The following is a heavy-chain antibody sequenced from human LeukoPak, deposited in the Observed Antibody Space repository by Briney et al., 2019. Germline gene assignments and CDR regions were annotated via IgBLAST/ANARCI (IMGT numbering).Heavy chain of an antibody. D-gene: IGHD5-18*01. J-gene: IGHJ4*02. Sequence: PGGSLRLSGTALDFTLRISGMNGCRQAPGKGLEWVSYISSSGSTIYYAEFVKGRFTISRDNAKNSLYLEMNSLRAEDTAVYYCARKGGYGLDDDYWGQGALVTVSS. V-gene: IGHV3-48*03. CDR1: DFTLRISG. CDR2: ISSSGSTI. CDR3: ARKGGYGLDDDY.